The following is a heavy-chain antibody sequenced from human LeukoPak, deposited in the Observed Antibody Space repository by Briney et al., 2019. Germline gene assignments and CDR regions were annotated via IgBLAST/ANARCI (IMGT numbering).Heavy chain of an antibody. V-gene: IGHV5-51*01. J-gene: IGHJ4*02. CDR2: IYPGDSDT. Sequence: ASVKVSCKASGYTFTSYWIGWVRQMPGKGLEWMGIIYPGDSDTRYSPSFQGQVTISADKSISTAYLQWSSLKASDTAMYYCARHGTSFDYWGQGTLVTVSS. CDR1: GYTFTSYW. CDR3: ARHGTSFDY.